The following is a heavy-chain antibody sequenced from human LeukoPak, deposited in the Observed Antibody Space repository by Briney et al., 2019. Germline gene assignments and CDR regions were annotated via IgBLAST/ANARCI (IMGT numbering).Heavy chain of an antibody. CDR2: INPNSGGT. V-gene: IGHV1-2*02. CDR3: AGVPSRGSGSYGYFQH. Sequence: ASVKVSCKASGYTFTGYYMHWVRQAPGQGLEWMGWINPNSGGTNYAQKFQGRVTMTRDTSTSTAYMELSRLRSDDTAVYYCAGVPSRGSGSYGYFQHWGQGTLVTVSS. J-gene: IGHJ1*01. CDR1: GYTFTGYY. D-gene: IGHD3-10*01.